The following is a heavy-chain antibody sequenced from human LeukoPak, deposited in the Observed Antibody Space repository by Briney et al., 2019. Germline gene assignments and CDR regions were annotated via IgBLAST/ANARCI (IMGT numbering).Heavy chain of an antibody. CDR1: GYTLTELS. V-gene: IGHV1-24*01. J-gene: IGHJ4*02. CDR2: FDPEDGET. Sequence: GASVKVSCKVSGYTLTELSKYRVRHPPAPGKERMGGFDPEDGETIYSQKFQGRVTMTEDTSTDTAYMELSSLRSEDTAVYYCATSHNLSYSGYHYRYWGQGTLVTVSS. CDR3: ATSHNLSYSGYHYRY. D-gene: IGHD5-12*01.